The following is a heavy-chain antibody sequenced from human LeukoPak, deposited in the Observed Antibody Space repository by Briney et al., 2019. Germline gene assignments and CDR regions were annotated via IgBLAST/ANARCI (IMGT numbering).Heavy chain of an antibody. CDR1: GGSISSGGYP. CDR2: IYHCGST. J-gene: IGHJ5*02. CDR3: ARGGYCSSTSCYEGWFDP. D-gene: IGHD2-2*01. Sequence: SQTLSLTCAVSGGSISSGGYPWSWIRQPPGKGLEWIGYIYHCGSTYYNPSLKSRVTISVDRSKNQFSLKLSSVTAADTAVYYCARGGYCSSTSCYEGWFDPWGQGTLVTVSS. V-gene: IGHV4-30-2*01.